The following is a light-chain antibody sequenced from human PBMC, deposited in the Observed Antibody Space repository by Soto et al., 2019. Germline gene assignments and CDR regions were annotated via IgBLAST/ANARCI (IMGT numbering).Light chain of an antibody. CDR1: KSVSSN. CDR2: GAS. J-gene: IGKJ3*01. CDR3: QQYNNWPPFT. V-gene: IGKV3-15*01. Sequence: EIVITQSPATLSVSPGERATLCCRASKSVSSNLAWYQQKPGEAPRLLIYGASTRSTGIPARFSGSGSGTEFTLTISSLQSEDFAVYYCQQYNNWPPFTFGPRTKVDIK.